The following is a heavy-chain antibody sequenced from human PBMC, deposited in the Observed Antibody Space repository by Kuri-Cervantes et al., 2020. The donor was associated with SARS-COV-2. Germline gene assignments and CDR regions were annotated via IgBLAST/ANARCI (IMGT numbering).Heavy chain of an antibody. CDR2: IIPIFGTA. Sequence: SVKVSCKASGGTFSSYAISWVRQAPGQGLEWMGGIIPIFGTANYAQKFQGRVTITADESTSTAYMELSSLRSEDTAVYYCARDQTRSGWTFLFDYWGQGTLVTVSS. V-gene: IGHV1-69*13. J-gene: IGHJ4*02. CDR1: GGTFSSYA. D-gene: IGHD6-19*01. CDR3: ARDQTRSGWTFLFDY.